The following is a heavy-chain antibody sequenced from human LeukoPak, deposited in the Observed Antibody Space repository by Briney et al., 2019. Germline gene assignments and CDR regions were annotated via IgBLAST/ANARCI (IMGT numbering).Heavy chain of an antibody. J-gene: IGHJ3*01. V-gene: IGHV4-59*01. CDR2: IYYSGAT. D-gene: IGHD1-20*01. CDR3: ARSHNWNVRGDPFDF. Sequence: PSETLSLTCTVSGGSISGYYWSWIRQPPGKGLEWIGYIYYSGATTYNPSLKSRVTISVDTSRNQFSLKLSSVTAADTAVYYCARSHNWNVRGDPFDFWGQGTVVTVSS. CDR1: GGSISGYY.